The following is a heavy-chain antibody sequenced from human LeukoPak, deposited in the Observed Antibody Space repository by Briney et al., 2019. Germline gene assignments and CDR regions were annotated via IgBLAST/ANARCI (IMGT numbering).Heavy chain of an antibody. CDR2: INHSGST. D-gene: IGHD2-15*01. Sequence: SETLSLTCTVSGGSFSGYYWSWIRQPPGKGLEWIGEINHSGSTNYNPSLKSRVTISVDTSKNQFSLKLSSVTAADTAVYYCARVGRYCSGGSCYHAHKSPAFDYWGQGTLVTVSS. J-gene: IGHJ4*02. CDR1: GGSFSGYY. V-gene: IGHV4-34*01. CDR3: ARVGRYCSGGSCYHAHKSPAFDY.